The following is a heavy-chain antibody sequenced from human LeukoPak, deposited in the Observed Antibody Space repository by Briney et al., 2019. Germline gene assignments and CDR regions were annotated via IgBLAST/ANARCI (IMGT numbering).Heavy chain of an antibody. Sequence: ASARVSSKPSVYTFTSYYMHCVPQTPGQRLGWRGLINASGGSTIYAQKFQGRVTMTRDTSTRTVYMELSSLRSEDTAVYYCARDRARGWLHARFAYWGKGTRVTVSS. CDR3: ARDRARGWLHARFAY. CDR1: VYTFTSYY. CDR2: INASGGST. J-gene: IGHJ4*02. D-gene: IGHD5-24*01. V-gene: IGHV1-46*03.